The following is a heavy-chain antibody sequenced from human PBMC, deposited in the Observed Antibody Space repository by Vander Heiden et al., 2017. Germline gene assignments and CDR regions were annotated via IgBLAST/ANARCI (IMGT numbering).Heavy chain of an antibody. CDR1: GGSLSSTSYY. D-gene: IGHD6-13*01. V-gene: IGHV4-39*01. J-gene: IGHJ4*01. CDR2: IYYSGRT. Sequence: QLQLQESGPGLVQPSETLSLTCTVSGGSLSSTSYYWGWIRQPPGKGLEWIGSIYYSGRTYYNLSLKSRVTISVDTSKSQLSLKISHLTPADTAVYCCARFIIWYEPLYDYWGHGSLVTVSS. CDR3: ARFIIWYEPLYDY.